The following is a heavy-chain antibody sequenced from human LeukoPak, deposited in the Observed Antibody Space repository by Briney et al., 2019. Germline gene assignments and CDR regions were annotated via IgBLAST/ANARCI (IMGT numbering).Heavy chain of an antibody. CDR1: GYTFTGYI. CDR2: INPNSGGT. J-gene: IGHJ6*03. CDR3: ARVGGSNPYYHYYYYMDV. D-gene: IGHD4-11*01. Sequence: ASVKVSCKASGYTFTGYIMHWVRQAPGQGLEWMGWINPNSGGTNCAQSFQGRVTMTRDTSIRTAYMEMSRLRSDEPAVYYCARVGGSNPYYHYYYYMDVWGKGTTVTVSS. V-gene: IGHV1-2*02.